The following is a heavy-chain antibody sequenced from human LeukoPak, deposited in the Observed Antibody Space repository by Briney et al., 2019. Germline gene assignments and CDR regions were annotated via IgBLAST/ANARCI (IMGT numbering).Heavy chain of an antibody. V-gene: IGHV4-39*01. CDR2: IYYSGST. J-gene: IGHJ4*02. CDR1: GGSISSSSYY. CDR3: ASHYNSGWYWTIDY. Sequence: SETLSLTCTVSGGSISSSSYYWGWIRQPPGKALEWIGSIYYSGSTFYNPSLRSRVTISVDTSKNQFSLKLSSVTAADTAMYYCASHYNSGWYWTIDYWGQGTLVTVSS. D-gene: IGHD6-19*01.